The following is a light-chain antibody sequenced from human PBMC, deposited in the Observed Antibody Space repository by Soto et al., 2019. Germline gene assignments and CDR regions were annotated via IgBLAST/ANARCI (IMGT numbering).Light chain of an antibody. CDR2: EVT. V-gene: IGLV2-23*02. CDR1: SSDVGSYNL. J-gene: IGLJ2*01. Sequence: QSALTQPASVSGSAGQSITISCTGTSSDVGSYNLVSWYQQHPGKAPKLMIYEVTKRPSGVSNRLSGSKSDNTASLTISGLQAEDEADYYCASFAGVDTVVFGGGTKLTVL. CDR3: ASFAGVDTVV.